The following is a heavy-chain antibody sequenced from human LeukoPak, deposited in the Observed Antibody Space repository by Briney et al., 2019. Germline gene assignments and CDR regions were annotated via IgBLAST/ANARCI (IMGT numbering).Heavy chain of an antibody. CDR1: GYTFTSHY. CDR2: IIPSGGST. Sequence: ASVKVSCKASGYTFTSHYIHWVRQAPGQGLEWMGVIIPSGGSTSYAQKFQDRATLTRDMSTTTVYMELSSLRSEDTAMYYCTRTVGGYFDYWGQGTLVTVSS. J-gene: IGHJ4*02. V-gene: IGHV1-46*01. D-gene: IGHD1-26*01. CDR3: TRTVGGYFDY.